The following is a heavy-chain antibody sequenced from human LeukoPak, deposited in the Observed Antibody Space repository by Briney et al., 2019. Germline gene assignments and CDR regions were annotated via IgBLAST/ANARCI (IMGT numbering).Heavy chain of an antibody. J-gene: IGHJ4*02. V-gene: IGHV3-21*01. CDR1: GFIFSSYS. D-gene: IGHD1-26*01. CDR3: ARGTTAMGATPSGDY. Sequence: GGSLRLSCVASGFIFSSYSMNWVRQAPGKGLEWVSYISSSSSYIYYADSVKGRFPISRDNAKNSLYLQMNSLRAEDTAVYYCARGTTAMGATPSGDYWGQGTLVTVSS. CDR2: ISSSSSYI.